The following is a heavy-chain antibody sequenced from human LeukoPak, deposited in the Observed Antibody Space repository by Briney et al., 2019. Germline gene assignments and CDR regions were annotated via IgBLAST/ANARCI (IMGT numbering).Heavy chain of an antibody. J-gene: IGHJ4*02. CDR3: ARDLGYYDSSGYGY. Sequence: SETLSLTCSVSGGFISSYYWHWIRQSPGKGLEWIGYIDFSGSTNYNPSLKSRVTISVDTSKNQFSLKLSSVTAADTAVYYCARDLGYYDSSGYGYWGQGTLVTVSS. D-gene: IGHD3-22*01. CDR2: IDFSGST. V-gene: IGHV4-59*12. CDR1: GGFISSYY.